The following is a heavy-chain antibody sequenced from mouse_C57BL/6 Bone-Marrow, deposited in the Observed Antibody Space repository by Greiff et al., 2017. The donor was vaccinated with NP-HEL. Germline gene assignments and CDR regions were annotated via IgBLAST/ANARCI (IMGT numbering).Heavy chain of an antibody. D-gene: IGHD1-1*01. CDR3: ARSVYGSSPFYAMDY. CDR1: GYTFTSYG. Sequence: QVHVKQSGAELARPGASVKLSCKASGYTFTSYGISWVKQRTGQGLEWIGEIYPRSGNTYYNEKFKGKATLTADKSSSTAYMELRSLTSEDSAVYFCARSVYGSSPFYAMDYWGQGTSVTVSS. V-gene: IGHV1-81*01. CDR2: IYPRSGNT. J-gene: IGHJ4*01.